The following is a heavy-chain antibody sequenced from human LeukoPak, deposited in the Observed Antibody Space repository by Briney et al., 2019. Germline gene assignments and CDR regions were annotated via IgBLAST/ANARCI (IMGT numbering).Heavy chain of an antibody. J-gene: IGHJ6*02. CDR2: ISYSGST. CDR3: ARGRMLRGMDV. Sequence: PSETLSLTCTVSGGSISSSTYYWGWIRQPPGKGLEWIGIISYSGSTHYNPSLKSRVTISVDTSKNQFSLKLSSVTAADTAVYYCARGRMLRGMDVWGQGTTVTVSS. D-gene: IGHD3-10*02. CDR1: GGSISSSTYY. V-gene: IGHV4-39*07.